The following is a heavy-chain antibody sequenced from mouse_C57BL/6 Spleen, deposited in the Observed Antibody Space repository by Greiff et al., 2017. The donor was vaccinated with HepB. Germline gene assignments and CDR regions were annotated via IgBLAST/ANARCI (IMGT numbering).Heavy chain of an antibody. CDR3: AREGTTVVANFDV. V-gene: IGHV5-16*01. J-gene: IGHJ1*03. CDR2: INYDGSST. D-gene: IGHD1-1*01. Sequence: DVKLVESEGGLVQPGSSMKLSCTASGFTFSDYYMAWVRQVPEKGLEWVANINYDGSSTYYLDSLKSRFIISRDNAKNILYLQMSSLKSEDTATYYCAREGTTVVANFDVWGTGTTVTVSS. CDR1: GFTFSDYY.